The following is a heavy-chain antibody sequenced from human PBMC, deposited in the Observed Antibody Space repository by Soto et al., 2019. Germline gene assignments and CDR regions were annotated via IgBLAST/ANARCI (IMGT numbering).Heavy chain of an antibody. CDR3: ARYNWGAMGAFDI. J-gene: IGHJ3*02. CDR1: GGSIISYD. V-gene: IGHV4-59*01. Sequence: SETLSLTCTVSGGSIISYDWSWIRQPPGKGLEWIGYIYYSGSTYYNPSLKSRVTISVDTSKNQFSLKLSSVTAADTAVYYCARYNWGAMGAFDIWGQGTMVTVSS. D-gene: IGHD1-1*01. CDR2: IYYSGST.